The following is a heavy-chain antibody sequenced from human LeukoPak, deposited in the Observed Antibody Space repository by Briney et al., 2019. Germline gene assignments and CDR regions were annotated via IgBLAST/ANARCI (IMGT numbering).Heavy chain of an antibody. V-gene: IGHV1-8*01. CDR1: GYTFTSYD. D-gene: IGHD5-12*01. CDR3: ARGQVDARLYYYYYYMDV. CDR2: MNPNSGNT. J-gene: IGHJ6*03. Sequence: GASVKVSCKASGYTFTSYDINWVRQATGQGLEWMGWMNPNSGNTGYAQKFQGRVTMTRDTSISTAYMELSRLRSDDTAVYYCARGQVDARLYYYYYYMDVWGKGTTVTVSS.